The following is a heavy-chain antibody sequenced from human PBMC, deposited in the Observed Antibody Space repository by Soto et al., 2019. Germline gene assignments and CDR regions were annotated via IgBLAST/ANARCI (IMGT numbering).Heavy chain of an antibody. D-gene: IGHD1-1*01. CDR2: IEADGSDI. J-gene: IGHJ4*02. Sequence: GGSLRLSCAASGFTFSSSRMHWVRQVPGKGLVWVSHIEADGSDISYAESVKGRFTVSRDNARDTLSLQMNNLRAEDTALYYCSTLGGPHLESRDYWGQGTLVTVSS. CDR3: STLGGPHLESRDY. CDR1: GFTFSSSR. V-gene: IGHV3-74*01.